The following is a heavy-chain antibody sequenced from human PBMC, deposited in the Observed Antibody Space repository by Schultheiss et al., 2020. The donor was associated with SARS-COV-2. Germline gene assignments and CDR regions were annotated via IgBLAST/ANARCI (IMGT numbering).Heavy chain of an antibody. J-gene: IGHJ6*02. CDR2: INHSGST. D-gene: IGHD3-16*02. V-gene: IGHV4-34*01. CDR3: ARVKNDYVSGSYRYILGYHYGLDV. Sequence: SETLSLTCAVYGGSFSGYYWSWIRQPPGKGLEWIGEINHSGSTNYNPSLKSRVTISVDTSKNQFSLKLSSVTAADTAVYYCARVKNDYVSGSYRYILGYHYGLDVWGQGTTVTVSS. CDR1: GGSFSGYY.